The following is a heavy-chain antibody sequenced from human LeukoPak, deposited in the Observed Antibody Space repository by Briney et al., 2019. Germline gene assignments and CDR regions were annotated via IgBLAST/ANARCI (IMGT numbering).Heavy chain of an antibody. CDR2: IKQDGSEK. CDR1: GFTFRNYW. Sequence: TGGSLRLSCAASGFTFRNYWMSWVRQAPGKGLEWMANIKQDGSEKYYVDSVKGRFTISRDNAKKSLYLQMNSLRVEDTAVYYCAGGDVFNIWGQGTMVTVSS. J-gene: IGHJ3*02. V-gene: IGHV3-7*01. CDR3: AGGDVFNI.